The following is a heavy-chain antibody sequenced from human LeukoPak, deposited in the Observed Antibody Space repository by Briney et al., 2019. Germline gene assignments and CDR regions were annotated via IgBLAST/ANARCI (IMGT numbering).Heavy chain of an antibody. CDR1: GGSISSSNW. J-gene: IGHJ4*02. CDR2: IYHSGST. V-gene: IGHV4-4*02. D-gene: IGHD3-10*01. CDR3: ASALYGSGSYYGY. Sequence: GTLSLTCAVSGGSISSSNWWSWVRQPPGKGLEWIGEIYHSGSTNYNPSLKSRVTISVDRSKNQFSLKLSSVTAADTAVYYCASALYGSGSYYGYWGQGTLVTVSS.